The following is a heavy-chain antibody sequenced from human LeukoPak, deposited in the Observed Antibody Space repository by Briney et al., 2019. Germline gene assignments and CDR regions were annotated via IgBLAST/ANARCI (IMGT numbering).Heavy chain of an antibody. Sequence: PGGSLRLSCAASGFTFAGYAMSWVRQAPGKGLEWVANIKQDGSEKYYVDSVKGRFTISRDNAKNSLYLQMNSLGAEDTAVYYCARGRIAAAGTWFDPWGQGTLVTVSS. CDR3: ARGRIAAAGTWFDP. D-gene: IGHD6-13*01. V-gene: IGHV3-7*03. CDR1: GFTFAGYA. J-gene: IGHJ5*02. CDR2: IKQDGSEK.